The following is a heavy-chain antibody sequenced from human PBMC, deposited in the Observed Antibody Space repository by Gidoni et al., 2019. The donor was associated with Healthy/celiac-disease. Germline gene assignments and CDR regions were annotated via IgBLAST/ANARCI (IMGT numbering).Heavy chain of an antibody. J-gene: IGHJ4*02. D-gene: IGHD1-26*01. CDR3: ASAGQWEATSAFDY. Sequence: EVQLVESGGGLVQPGGSLRLSCAASGFTVSSNYMSWVRQAPGKGLEWVSVIYSGGSTYYADSVKGRFTISRDNSKNTLYLQMNSLRAEDTAVYYCASAGQWEATSAFDYWGQGTLVTVSS. V-gene: IGHV3-66*01. CDR1: GFTVSSNY. CDR2: IYSGGST.